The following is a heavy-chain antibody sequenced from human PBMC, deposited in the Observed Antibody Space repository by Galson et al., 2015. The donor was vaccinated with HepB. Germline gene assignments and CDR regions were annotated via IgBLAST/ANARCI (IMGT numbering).Heavy chain of an antibody. D-gene: IGHD2-2*01. CDR2: IIPIFGTA. V-gene: IGHV1-69*13. CDR1: GGTFSSYA. Sequence: SVKVSCKASGGTFSSYAISWVRQAPGQGLEWMGGIIPIFGTANYAQKFQGRVTITADESTSTAYMELSSPRSEDTAVYYCARGVGEVPAASDLYYMDVWGKGTTVTVSS. CDR3: ARGVGEVPAASDLYYMDV. J-gene: IGHJ6*03.